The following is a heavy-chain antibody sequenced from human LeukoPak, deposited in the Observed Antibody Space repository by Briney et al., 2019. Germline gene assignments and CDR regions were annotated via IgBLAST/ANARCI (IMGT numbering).Heavy chain of an antibody. Sequence: GGSLRLSCAASGFTFTTYSMTWVRQAPGKGLEWVSTINPGGITTYYADSVKGRFTISRDNSKNTVSLQMDSLRADDTAVYYCAKDRDGPPWADWGQGTLVTVSS. J-gene: IGHJ4*02. CDR3: AKDRDGPPWAD. CDR2: INPGGITT. CDR1: GFTFTTYS. V-gene: IGHV3-23*01. D-gene: IGHD3/OR15-3a*01.